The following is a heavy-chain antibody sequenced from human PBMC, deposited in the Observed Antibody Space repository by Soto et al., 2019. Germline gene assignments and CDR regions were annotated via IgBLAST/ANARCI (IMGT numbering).Heavy chain of an antibody. D-gene: IGHD3-22*01. CDR1: GGTFSSYA. Sequence: ASVKVSCKASGGTFSSYAISWVRQAPGQGLEWMGGIIPIFGTANYAQKFQGRVTITADESTSTAYMELSSLRSEDTAVYYCASTGYYDSSGPFDYWGQGTLVTVS. CDR2: IIPIFGTA. J-gene: IGHJ4*02. CDR3: ASTGYYDSSGPFDY. V-gene: IGHV1-69*13.